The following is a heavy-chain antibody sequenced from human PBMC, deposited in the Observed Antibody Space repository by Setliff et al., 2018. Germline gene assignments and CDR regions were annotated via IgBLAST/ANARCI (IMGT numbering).Heavy chain of an antibody. CDR1: GGSISSGTYY. Sequence: KPSETLSLTCTVSGGSISSGTYYWSWIRQPAGKGLEWIGRIFTSGSTNYNPSLKSRVTISVDTSKNQFSLNLSSVTAADTAVYYCAREGDTVNWFDPWGQGTLVTVSS. CDR3: AREGDTVNWFDP. V-gene: IGHV4-61*02. D-gene: IGHD4-4*01. J-gene: IGHJ5*02. CDR2: IFTSGST.